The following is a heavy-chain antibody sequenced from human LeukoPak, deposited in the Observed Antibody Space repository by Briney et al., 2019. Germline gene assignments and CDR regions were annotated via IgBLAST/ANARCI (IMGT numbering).Heavy chain of an antibody. CDR2: INAGNGNT. CDR1: GYTFTSYA. Sequence: ASVKVSCKASGYTFTSYAMHWVRQAPGQRLEWMGWINAGNGNTKYSQKFQGRVTMTRNTSISTAYMELSSLRSEDTAVYYCARSSGYPLYYYGMDVWGQGTTVTVSS. V-gene: IGHV1-3*01. D-gene: IGHD3-22*01. CDR3: ARSSGYPLYYYGMDV. J-gene: IGHJ6*02.